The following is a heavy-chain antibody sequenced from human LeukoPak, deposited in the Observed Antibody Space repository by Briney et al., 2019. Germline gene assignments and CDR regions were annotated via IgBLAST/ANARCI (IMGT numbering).Heavy chain of an antibody. V-gene: IGHV4-38-2*01. CDR1: GFTFSSYS. CDR2: IYHSGST. D-gene: IGHD3-10*01. Sequence: GSLRLSCAASGFTFSSYSMNWVRQAPGKGLEWIGSIYHSGSTYYNPSLKSRVTISVDTSKNQFSLKLSSVTAADTAVYYCARHWPVTGSSSRTFDYWGQGTLVTVSS. CDR3: ARHWPVTGSSSRTFDY. J-gene: IGHJ4*02.